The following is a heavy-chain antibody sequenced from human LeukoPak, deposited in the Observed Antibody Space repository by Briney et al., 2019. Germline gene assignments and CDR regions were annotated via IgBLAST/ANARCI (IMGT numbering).Heavy chain of an antibody. D-gene: IGHD6-25*01. CDR3: ARAASLGRLPIDY. J-gene: IGHJ4*02. CDR1: GYTFTSYY. CDR2: ISAYNGNT. V-gene: IGHV1-18*04. Sequence: GASVKVSCKASGYTFTSYYMHWVRQAPGQGLEWMGWISAYNGNTNYAQKLQGRVTMTTDTSTSTAYMELRSLRSDDTAVYYCARAASLGRLPIDYWGQGTLVTVSS.